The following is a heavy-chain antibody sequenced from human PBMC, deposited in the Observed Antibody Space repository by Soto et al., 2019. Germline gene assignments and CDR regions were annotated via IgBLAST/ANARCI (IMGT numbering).Heavy chain of an antibody. D-gene: IGHD1-20*01. CDR1: GFSLSTSGVG. Sequence: QITLKESGPTLVRPTQTLTLTCTFSGFSLSTSGVGVGWIRQPPGKALEWLARIHWHADKYYRPSLESRLTISKATSNNQVVLTMTNMDPVDTATYYCAYNRCGPLSYWGQGTLVTVSS. CDR3: AYNRCGPLSY. CDR2: IHWHADK. J-gene: IGHJ4*02. V-gene: IGHV2-5*01.